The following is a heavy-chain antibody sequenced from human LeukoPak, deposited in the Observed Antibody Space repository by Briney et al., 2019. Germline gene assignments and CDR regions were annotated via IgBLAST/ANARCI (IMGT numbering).Heavy chain of an antibody. CDR3: TTRAYDILTGYYNS. CDR2: IKSKTDGGTT. D-gene: IGHD3-9*01. V-gene: IGHV3-15*01. Sequence: PGGSLRLSCAASGFTFSNAWMSWVRQAPGKGLEWVGRIKSKTDGGTTDYAAPVKGRFTISRDDSKNTLYLQMNSLKTEDTAVYYCTTRAYDILTGYYNSWGQGTLVTVSS. J-gene: IGHJ4*02. CDR1: GFTFSNAW.